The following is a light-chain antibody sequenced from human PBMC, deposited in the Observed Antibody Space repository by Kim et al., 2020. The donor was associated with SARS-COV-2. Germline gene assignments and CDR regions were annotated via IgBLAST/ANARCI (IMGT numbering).Light chain of an antibody. V-gene: IGKV1-5*01. CDR3: QQYLYYWT. Sequence: GDKVTITWRASQSIGNYLAWYQQKPGKAPKVLFYDASSLESVVPSRFSGSGSGTEFTLNINSLQPDDFATYYCQQYLYYWTFGQGTKVDIK. CDR2: DAS. CDR1: QSIGNY. J-gene: IGKJ1*01.